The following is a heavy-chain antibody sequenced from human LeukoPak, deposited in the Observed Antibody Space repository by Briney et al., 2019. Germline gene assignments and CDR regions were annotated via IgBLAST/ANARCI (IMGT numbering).Heavy chain of an antibody. CDR2: INPSGGST. CDR1: GYTFTSNY. D-gene: IGHD4-17*01. V-gene: IGHV1-46*01. J-gene: IGHJ4*02. Sequence: ASVKVSCKASGYTFTSNYMHWVRQAPGQGLEWMGIINPSGGSTSYAQKFQGRVTMTRDTPTSTVYMELSSLRSEDTAVYYCARALNDYGAGYWGQGTLVTVSS. CDR3: ARALNDYGAGY.